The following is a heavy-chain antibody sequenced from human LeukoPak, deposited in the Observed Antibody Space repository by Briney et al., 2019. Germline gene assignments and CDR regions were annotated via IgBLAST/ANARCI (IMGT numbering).Heavy chain of an antibody. V-gene: IGHV4-59*12. CDR3: ARGYDFWSGYYLYDWFDP. CDR1: GGSISSYY. D-gene: IGHD3-3*01. Sequence: PSETLSLTCTVSGGSISSYYWSWIRQPPGKGLEWIGYIYYSGSTNYNPSLKSRVTISVDTSKDQFSLKLSSVTAADTAVYYCARGYDFWSGYYLYDWFDPWGQGTLVTVSS. J-gene: IGHJ5*02. CDR2: IYYSGST.